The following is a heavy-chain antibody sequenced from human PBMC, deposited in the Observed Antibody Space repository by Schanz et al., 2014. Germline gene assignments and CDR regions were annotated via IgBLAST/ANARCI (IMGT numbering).Heavy chain of an antibody. CDR2: ISDSGDST. CDR1: GFIVSSTY. D-gene: IGHD3-16*01. J-gene: IGHJ5*02. V-gene: IGHV3-11*06. CDR3: ASDYNYFETEAP. Sequence: QVQLVESGGDLVQPGGSQRLSCAASGFIVSSTYMTWVRQAPGKGLEWVSDISDSGDSTHYADSVKGRFTISRDNAKNSLYLQVNNLSAEDTAVYYCASDYNYFETEAPWGQGTLVTVSS.